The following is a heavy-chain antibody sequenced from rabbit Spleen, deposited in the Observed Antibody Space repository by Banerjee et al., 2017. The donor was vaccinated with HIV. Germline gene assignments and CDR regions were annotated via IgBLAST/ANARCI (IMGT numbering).Heavy chain of an antibody. V-gene: IGHV1S7*01. CDR1: GFTLSRYY. J-gene: IGHJ4*01. D-gene: IGHD8-1*01. CDR2: IDPVFGIT. CDR3: ARDGAGGSYFAL. Sequence: QLVESGGGLVQPGGSLKLACTASGFTLSRYYMNWVRQAPGKGLEWIGYIDPVFGITYYATWVTGRFSISRENAQNTVFLQMTSLTAADTATYFCARDGAGGSYFALWGQGTLVTVS.